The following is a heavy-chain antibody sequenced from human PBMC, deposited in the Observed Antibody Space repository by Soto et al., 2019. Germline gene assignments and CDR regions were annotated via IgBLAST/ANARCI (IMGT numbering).Heavy chain of an antibody. CDR3: ARDDDSSGYYSYFGC. Sequence: PGGSLRLSCAASGFTFTFYGMHWVRQAPGKGLEWVAGIQSDGSKEYYPDSVKGRFIISRDNSKNTLDPQMNSVRAEDTAVYYCARDDDSSGYYSYFGCWGQGTVVTVSS. J-gene: IGHJ4*02. CDR1: GFTFTFYG. V-gene: IGHV3-33*01. CDR2: IQSDGSKE. D-gene: IGHD3-22*01.